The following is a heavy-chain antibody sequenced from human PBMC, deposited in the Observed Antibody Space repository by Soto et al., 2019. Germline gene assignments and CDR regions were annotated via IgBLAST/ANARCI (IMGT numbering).Heavy chain of an antibody. D-gene: IGHD2-2*01. J-gene: IGHJ6*02. CDR1: GYTFTSYG. V-gene: IGHV1-18*01. Sequence: QVQLVQSGAEVKKPGASVKVSCKASGYTFTSYGISWVRQAPGQGLEWMGWISAYNGNTNYAQKLQGRVTMTTDTSTSTVYKALTSPRSDDTAVYYCARGCYLVVVLAPRAYYYYALDVWGQGTTVTVSS. CDR2: ISAYNGNT. CDR3: ARGCYLVVVLAPRAYYYYALDV.